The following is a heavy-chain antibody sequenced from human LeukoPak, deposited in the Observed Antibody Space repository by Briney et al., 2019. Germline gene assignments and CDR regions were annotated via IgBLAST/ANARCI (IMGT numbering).Heavy chain of an antibody. Sequence: PSETPSLTCAVYGGSFSGYYWSWIRQPPGKGLEWIGEINHSGSTNYNPSLKSRVTISVDTSKNQFSLKLSSVTAADTVVYYCARSASYYDYVWGSYRPNWFDPWGQGTLVTVSS. D-gene: IGHD3-16*02. CDR1: GGSFSGYY. J-gene: IGHJ5*02. CDR2: INHSGST. V-gene: IGHV4-34*01. CDR3: ARSASYYDYVWGSYRPNWFDP.